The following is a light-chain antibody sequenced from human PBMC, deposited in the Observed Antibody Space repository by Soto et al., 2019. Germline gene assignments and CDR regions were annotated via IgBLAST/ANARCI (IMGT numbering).Light chain of an antibody. CDR3: SSYTSISTLYV. Sequence: SVVTQPASVSGSPGQSITISCTGTNSDVGGYNYVSWYQQHPGKAPELMIYEVSHRPSGVSNRFSGSKSDNTASLTISGLQAEDEADYYCSSYTSISTLYVFGTGTKVTVL. CDR2: EVS. CDR1: NSDVGGYNY. V-gene: IGLV2-14*01. J-gene: IGLJ1*01.